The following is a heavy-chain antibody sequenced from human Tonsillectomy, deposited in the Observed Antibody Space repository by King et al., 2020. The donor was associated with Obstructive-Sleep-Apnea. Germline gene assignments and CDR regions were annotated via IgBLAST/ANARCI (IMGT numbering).Heavy chain of an antibody. D-gene: IGHD3-10*01. V-gene: IGHV4-39*07. J-gene: IGHJ3*02. CDR1: GGSISSSSYY. CDR2: IYYSGST. CDR3: AREGITMVRGVISRGAFDI. Sequence: QLQESGPGLVKPSETLSLTCTVSGGSISSSSYYWGWIRQPPGKGLEWIGSIYYSGSTYYNPSLKSRVTISVDTPKNQFSLKLSSVTAADTAVYYCAREGITMVRGVISRGAFDIWGQGTMVTVSS.